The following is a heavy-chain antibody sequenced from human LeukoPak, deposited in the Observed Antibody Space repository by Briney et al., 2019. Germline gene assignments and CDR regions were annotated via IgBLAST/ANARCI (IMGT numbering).Heavy chain of an antibody. CDR2: ISGSGVST. CDR1: RFTFSNYA. Sequence: GGSLRLSCAASRFTFSNYAITWVRQAPGKGLEWVSAISGSGVSTYYADSVKGRFTISRDNSKNTLYLQMNSLRAEDTAVYYCAKGLFSGDSDYYPFAFDIWGQGTTVTVSS. J-gene: IGHJ3*02. D-gene: IGHD3-22*01. CDR3: AKGLFSGDSDYYPFAFDI. V-gene: IGHV3-23*01.